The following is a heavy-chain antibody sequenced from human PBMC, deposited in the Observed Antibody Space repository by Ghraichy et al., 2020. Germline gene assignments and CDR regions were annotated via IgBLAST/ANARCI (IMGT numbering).Heavy chain of an antibody. CDR3: ASTFDSGWPRYFDL. CDR2: IYSGDSI. D-gene: IGHD6-19*01. J-gene: IGHJ2*01. Sequence: GGSLRLSCTASGFTVNNKYMSWVRQAPGKGLEWVSLIYSGDSIFYADSVKGRFTISRDNSDNTLYLQVNSLRAEDTAVYYCASTFDSGWPRYFDLWGRGTLVTVSS. CDR1: GFTVNNKY. V-gene: IGHV3-53*01.